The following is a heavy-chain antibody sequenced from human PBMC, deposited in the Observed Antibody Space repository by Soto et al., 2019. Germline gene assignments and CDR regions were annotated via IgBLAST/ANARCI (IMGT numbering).Heavy chain of an antibody. J-gene: IGHJ5*02. CDR1: GGSMSRYY. V-gene: IGHV4-59*01. CDR2: IHYTGST. CDR3: ARDLTISSTDGPLDP. Sequence: SETLSLTCTVSGGSMSRYYWTWIRQPPGKGLEWIGNIHYTGSTNYNPSLKSRVTILLGSSTSQFSLKVSSVTAADTAVYYCARDLTISSTDGPLDPWGHGTLVTVSS. D-gene: IGHD1-1*01.